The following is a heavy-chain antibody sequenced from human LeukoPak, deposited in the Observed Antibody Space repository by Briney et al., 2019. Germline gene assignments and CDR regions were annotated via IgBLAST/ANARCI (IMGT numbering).Heavy chain of an antibody. J-gene: IGHJ5*02. V-gene: IGHV4-39*01. CDR3: AEDGIRYFDRSFDP. D-gene: IGHD3-9*01. CDR2: IYYSGSP. CDR1: GASISRSGYY. Sequence: SETLSLTCAVSGASISRSGYYWGWIRQPPEKGLKWIGNIYYSGSPYYIASLHSRVTISIDTSKNQFSLRLNSVTAADTAVFFQAEDGIRYFDRSFDPWGQGTLVTVSS.